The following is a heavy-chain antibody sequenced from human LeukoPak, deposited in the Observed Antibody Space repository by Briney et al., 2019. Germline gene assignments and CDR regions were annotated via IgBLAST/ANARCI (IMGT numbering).Heavy chain of an antibody. CDR1: GFTFSSYG. Sequence: PGGSLRLSCAASGFTFSSYGMHWVRQAPGKGLEWVAVIWYDGSNKYYADSVKGRFTISRDNSKNTLYLQMNSLRAEDTAVYYCARGPVDTAMVNYYYYGMDVWGQGTTVTVSS. V-gene: IGHV3-33*01. CDR2: IWYDGSNK. D-gene: IGHD5-18*01. J-gene: IGHJ6*02. CDR3: ARGPVDTAMVNYYYYGMDV.